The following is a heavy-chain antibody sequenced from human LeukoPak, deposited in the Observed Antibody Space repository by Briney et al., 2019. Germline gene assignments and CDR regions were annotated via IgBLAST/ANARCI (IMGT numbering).Heavy chain of an antibody. Sequence: ASVTVPCTASGYSFTSHYMHWVRQAPGQGLEWMGVINPRGTSTIYAEKFQDRILMTRDMSTTTDYMELSSLKSDDTAVYYCARDNSMHERGWWFDPWGQGTLVTVSS. D-gene: IGHD4-23*01. V-gene: IGHV1-46*01. J-gene: IGHJ5*02. CDR1: GYSFTSHY. CDR2: INPRGTST. CDR3: ARDNSMHERGWWFDP.